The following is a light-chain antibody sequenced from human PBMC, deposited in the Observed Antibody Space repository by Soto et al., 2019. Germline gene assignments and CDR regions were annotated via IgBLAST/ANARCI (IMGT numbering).Light chain of an antibody. CDR1: QAIGNY. CDR2: AAS. J-gene: IGKJ2*01. CDR3: QQSYSAPVT. Sequence: DIQVAQFPSSLSASVGDRVTITCRASQAIGNYLAWYQQKPGKVPKLLIYAASTLQSGVPSRFSGSRSGTDFTLTVSSLQPEDVAVYYCQQSYSAPVTFGQGTKL. V-gene: IGKV1-27*01.